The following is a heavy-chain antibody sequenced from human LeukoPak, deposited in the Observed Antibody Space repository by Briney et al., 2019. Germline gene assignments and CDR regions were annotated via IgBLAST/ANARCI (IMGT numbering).Heavy chain of an antibody. CDR3: ARSNGYNYFFDY. CDR2: INHSGST. CDR1: GGSFSGYY. J-gene: IGHJ4*02. Sequence: SETLSLTCAVYGGSFSGYYWSWIRQPPGKGLEWIGEINHSGSTNYNPSLKSRVTISVDTSKNQFSLKLGSVTTADTAVYYCARSNGYNYFFDYWSQGTLVTVTS. V-gene: IGHV4-34*01. D-gene: IGHD5-24*01.